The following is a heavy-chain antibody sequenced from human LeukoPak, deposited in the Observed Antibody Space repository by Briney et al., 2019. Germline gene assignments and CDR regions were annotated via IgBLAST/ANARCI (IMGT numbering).Heavy chain of an antibody. CDR3: VTCRGGIAAAGSLDY. CDR1: GGSLSGYY. D-gene: IGHD6-13*01. CDR2: INHSGST. Sequence: SETLSLTCAVYGGSLSGYYWSWIRQPPGKGLEWIGEINHSGSTNYNPSLKSRVTISVDTSKNQFSLRLSSVTAADTAVYYCVTCRGGIAAAGSLDYWGQGTLVTVSS. J-gene: IGHJ4*02. V-gene: IGHV4-34*01.